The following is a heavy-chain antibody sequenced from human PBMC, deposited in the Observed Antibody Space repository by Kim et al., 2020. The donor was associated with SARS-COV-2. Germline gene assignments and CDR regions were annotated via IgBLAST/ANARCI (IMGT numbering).Heavy chain of an antibody. D-gene: IGHD6-19*01. CDR2: IRGKSFGGTV. J-gene: IGHJ4*02. V-gene: IGHV3-15*01. CDR1: GFIFSDIW. CDR3: ITEGIEVPNSSIDH. Sequence: GGSLRLSCAASGFIFSDIWMNWVRQAPGKGLEWVGRIRGKSFGGTVDYAAPGKGRFSISRDESKNTLYLQMNSLKTEDTAVYYCITEGIEVPNSSIDHWGQGTLVTVSS.